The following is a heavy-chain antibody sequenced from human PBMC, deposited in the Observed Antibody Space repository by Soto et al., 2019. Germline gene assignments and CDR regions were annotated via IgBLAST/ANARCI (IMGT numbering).Heavy chain of an antibody. CDR1: GGYVSCYY. Sequence: QVQLQESGPGLVKPSETLSLTCTVSGGYVSCYYWSWIRQPPGKGLEWIGYSGSTNYNPSLKSRVTISVDTSKNQFSLNLSSVTAADTAVYYCARLSAGWLDPWGQGTLVTVAS. D-gene: IGHD6-19*01. J-gene: IGHJ5*02. V-gene: IGHV4-59*02. CDR2: SGST. CDR3: ARLSAGWLDP.